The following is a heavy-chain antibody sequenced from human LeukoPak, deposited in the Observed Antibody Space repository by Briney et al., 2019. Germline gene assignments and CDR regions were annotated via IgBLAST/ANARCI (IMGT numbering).Heavy chain of an antibody. CDR1: GGSISSSSYY. CDR2: IYYSGST. CDR3: ARESDIVEMAQGVDY. V-gene: IGHV4-39*07. J-gene: IGHJ4*02. Sequence: PSETLSLTCTVSGGSISSSSYYWGWIRQPPGKGLEWIGSIYYSGSTYYNPSLKSRVTISVDTSKNQFSLKLSSATAADTAVYYCARESDIVEMAQGVDYWGQGTLVTVSS. D-gene: IGHD5-24*01.